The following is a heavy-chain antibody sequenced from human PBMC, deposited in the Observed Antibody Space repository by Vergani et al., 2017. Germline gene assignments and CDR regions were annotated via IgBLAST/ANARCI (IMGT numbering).Heavy chain of an antibody. V-gene: IGHV3-9*02. CDR3: AKDLGTSCGGGWFDP. CDR1: VFTSAGYA. D-gene: IGHD6-6*01. J-gene: IGHJ5*02. Sequence: EVQLEESGGGLVLPGRSLRLSCVASVFTSAGYAMHWVRQAPGKGLEWVSGIRWNSNSIGYADSVKGRFTISRDNAKNSLYLQMNSLRAEDTALYYCAKDLGTSCGGGWFDPWGQGTLVTVSS. CDR2: IRWNSNSI.